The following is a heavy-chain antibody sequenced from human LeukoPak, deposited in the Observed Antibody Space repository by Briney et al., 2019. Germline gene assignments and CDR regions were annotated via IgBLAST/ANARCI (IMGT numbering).Heavy chain of an antibody. CDR2: ISSSGGTM. D-gene: IGHD2-15*01. CDR1: GFTFRRYE. J-gene: IGHJ4*02. CDR3: ARDLYF. V-gene: IGHV3-48*02. Sequence: QAGRSLRLSCAASGFTFRRYEMSWVRQAPGKGLEWISYISSSGGTMYYADSVKGRFTISRDNAKNSLYLQMNSLRDEDTAVYYCARDLYFWGQGTLVTASS.